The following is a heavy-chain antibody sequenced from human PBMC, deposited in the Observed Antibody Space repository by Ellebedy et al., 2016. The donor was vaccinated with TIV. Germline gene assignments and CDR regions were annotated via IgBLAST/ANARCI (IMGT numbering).Heavy chain of an antibody. CDR2: VYYSGST. CDR3: AREEYDAYDYYYMDV. D-gene: IGHD1-1*01. CDR1: GGSISGYY. V-gene: IGHV4-59*01. J-gene: IGHJ6*03. Sequence: SETLSLTCSVSGGSISGYYWSWIRQPPGKGLEWIGYVYYSGSTNYNPSLKSRVTISIDSSKNQFSLKVSSVSAADTAVYYCAREEYDAYDYYYMDVWGKGTTVTVSS.